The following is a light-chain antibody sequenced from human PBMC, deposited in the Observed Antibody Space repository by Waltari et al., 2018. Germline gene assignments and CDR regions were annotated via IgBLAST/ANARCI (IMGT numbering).Light chain of an antibody. CDR1: ISTIGNYY. Sequence: QSVLTQPPSVSAAPGQKVTISCSGSISTIGNYYVSWYHQLPGAAPRLLIYDNNERASGIPDRFSASKSGTSATLGITGLQIEDEADYYCATWDNSLREVVFGGGTKLTVL. V-gene: IGLV1-51*01. CDR2: DNN. J-gene: IGLJ2*01. CDR3: ATWDNSLREVV.